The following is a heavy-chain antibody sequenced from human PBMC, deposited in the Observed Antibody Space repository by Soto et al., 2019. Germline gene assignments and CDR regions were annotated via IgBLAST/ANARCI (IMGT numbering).Heavy chain of an antibody. D-gene: IGHD3-3*01. Sequence: QVQLQESGPGLVKPSETLSLTCTVSGGSVSSGSYYWSWIRQPPGKGLEWIGYIYYSGSTNYNPSLKSRVTISVDTSKNQFSLKVSSVTAADTAVYYCARVGVYDFPYGMDVWGQGTTVTVSS. J-gene: IGHJ6*02. V-gene: IGHV4-61*01. CDR2: IYYSGST. CDR3: ARVGVYDFPYGMDV. CDR1: GGSVSSGSYY.